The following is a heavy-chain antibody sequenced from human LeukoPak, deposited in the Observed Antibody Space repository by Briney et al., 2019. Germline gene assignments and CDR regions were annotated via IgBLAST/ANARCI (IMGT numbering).Heavy chain of an antibody. J-gene: IGHJ4*02. D-gene: IGHD4-17*01. Sequence: SETLSLTCTVSGDSIGSSGYYWGWIRQPPGKGLEWIGIIYYSGSTYYNPSLKSRVTISVDTSKNQFSLKLSSVTAADTAVYYCARVRVTVTTCFDYWGQGTLVTVSS. V-gene: IGHV4-39*01. CDR2: IYYSGST. CDR3: ARVRVTVTTCFDY. CDR1: GDSIGSSGYY.